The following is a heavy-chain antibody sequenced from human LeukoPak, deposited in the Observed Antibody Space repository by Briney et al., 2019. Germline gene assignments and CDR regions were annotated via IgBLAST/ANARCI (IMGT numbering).Heavy chain of an antibody. CDR2: ISWNSGSI. CDR1: GFTFDDYA. V-gene: IGHV3-9*01. J-gene: IGHJ5*02. Sequence: GRSLRLSCAASGFTFDDYAMHWVRQAPGKGLEWVSGISWNSGSIGYADSVKGRFTISRDNAKNSLYLQMNSLRAEDTALYYCAKDFPPSNRWGQGTLVTVSS. CDR3: AKDFPPSNR.